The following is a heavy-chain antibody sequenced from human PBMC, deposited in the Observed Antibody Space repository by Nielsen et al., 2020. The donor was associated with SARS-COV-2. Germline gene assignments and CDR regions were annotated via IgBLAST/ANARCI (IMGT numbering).Heavy chain of an antibody. J-gene: IGHJ4*02. D-gene: IGHD3-3*01. CDR2: IYYSGST. CDR3: ARVVGVVTIFGVVISNYFDY. CDR1: GGSISNYY. Sequence: SETLSLTCTVSGGSISNYYWSWIRQHPGKGLEWIGYIYYSGSTYYNPSLKSRVTISVDTSKNQFSLKLSSVTAADTALYYCARVVGVVTIFGVVISNYFDYWGQGTLVTVSS. V-gene: IGHV4-30-4*08.